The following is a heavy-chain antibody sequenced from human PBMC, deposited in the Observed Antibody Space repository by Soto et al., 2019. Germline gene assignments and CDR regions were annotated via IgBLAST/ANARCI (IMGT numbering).Heavy chain of an antibody. J-gene: IGHJ6*02. CDR1: FTSYD. V-gene: IGHV1-8*01. CDR3: ARGPGSSDWRFSYYYMDV. D-gene: IGHD6-19*01. Sequence: QVQLVQSGAEVKKPGASVKVSCTFTSYDINWVRQAPGQGLEWMAWMNPNSGDTRYAQKLQGRVTMTRNTSSFTAYMEFSSLRSEDTAVYYCARGPGSSDWRFSYYYMDVWGQGTTVTVSS. CDR2: MNPNSGDT.